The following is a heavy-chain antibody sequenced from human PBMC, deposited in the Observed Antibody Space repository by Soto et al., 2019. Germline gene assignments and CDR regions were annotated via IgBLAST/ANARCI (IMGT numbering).Heavy chain of an antibody. CDR1: GFTFSSYC. D-gene: IGHD1-26*01. J-gene: IGHJ6*02. Sequence: GGSLGLSCAASGFTFSSYCMSWVRQAPGKGLEWVANIKQDGSEKYYVDSVKGRFTISRDNAKNSLYLQMNSLRAEDTAVYYCARDREGMDVWGQGTTVTVSS. V-gene: IGHV3-7*05. CDR3: ARDREGMDV. CDR2: IKQDGSEK.